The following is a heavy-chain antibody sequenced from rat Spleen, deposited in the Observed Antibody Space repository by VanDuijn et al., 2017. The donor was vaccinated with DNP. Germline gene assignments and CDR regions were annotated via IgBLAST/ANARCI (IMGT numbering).Heavy chain of an antibody. D-gene: IGHD1-11*01. CDR3: ARHGRRVFDY. CDR1: GFTFSDYY. J-gene: IGHJ2*01. V-gene: IGHV5-22*01. Sequence: EVRLVESGGGLVQPGRSLKLSCAASGFTFSDYYMAWVRQAPTKGLVLVAYISYFGDNTYSGDSVKGRFTISRDNAKSTLYLQMNSLRSEDMATYYCARHGRRVFDYWGQGVMVTVSS. CDR2: ISYFGDNT.